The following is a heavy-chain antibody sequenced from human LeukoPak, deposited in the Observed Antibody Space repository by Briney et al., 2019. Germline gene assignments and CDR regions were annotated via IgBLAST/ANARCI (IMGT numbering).Heavy chain of an antibody. J-gene: IGHJ4*02. CDR3: ARRRDLYSGSYYTFDY. CDR2: IYPGDSDA. D-gene: IGHD1-26*01. V-gene: IGHV5-51*01. CDR1: GCSFTNYW. Sequence: GESLKISCKGSGCSFTNYWIGWVRQMPGEGLKWMGIIYPGDSDARYSPSFQGQVTISADKSISTAYLQWSSLKASDTAMYYCARRRDLYSGSYYTFDYWGQGTLVTVSS.